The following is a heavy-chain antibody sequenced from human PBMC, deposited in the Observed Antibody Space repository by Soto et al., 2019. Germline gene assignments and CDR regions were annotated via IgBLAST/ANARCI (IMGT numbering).Heavy chain of an antibody. Sequence: GASVKVSCKASGYTFTSYGISWVRQAPGQGLEWMGWISAYNGNTNYAQKLQGRVTMTTDTSTSTAYMELRSLRSDDTAVYYCARDLFNWNYVSFDYWGQGTLVTVSS. V-gene: IGHV1-18*01. CDR1: GYTFTSYG. CDR2: ISAYNGNT. CDR3: ARDLFNWNYVSFDY. D-gene: IGHD1-7*01. J-gene: IGHJ4*02.